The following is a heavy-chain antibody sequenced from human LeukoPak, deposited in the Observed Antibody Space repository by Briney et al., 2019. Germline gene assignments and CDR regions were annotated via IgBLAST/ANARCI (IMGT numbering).Heavy chain of an antibody. CDR3: ARDRAAAAGRGWFDP. Sequence: PGGSLSLSCAASGFTVTSNYMSWVRQAPGKGLEWVSVIYSGGSTYYADSVKGRFTISRDNSKNTLYLQMNSLRAEDTAVYYRARDRAAAAGRGWFDPWGQGTLVTVSS. CDR2: IYSGGST. CDR1: GFTVTSNY. J-gene: IGHJ5*02. D-gene: IGHD6-13*01. V-gene: IGHV3-53*01.